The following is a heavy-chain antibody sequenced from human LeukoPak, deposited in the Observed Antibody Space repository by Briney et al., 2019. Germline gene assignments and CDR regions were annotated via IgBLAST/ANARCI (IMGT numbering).Heavy chain of an antibody. V-gene: IGHV4-59*08. CDR2: IYHTGSN. J-gene: IGHJ3*02. D-gene: IGHD6-13*01. Sequence: PSETLSLTCLVSSGSVSSYYCTWIRQPPGKGLEWIGYIYHTGSNNYSPSLKSRVTMYVDTSKNQLSLKLSSVTAADTAMYYCARARYTNSWYAVDIWGQGTMVTVSS. CDR3: ARARYTNSWYAVDI. CDR1: SGSVSSYY.